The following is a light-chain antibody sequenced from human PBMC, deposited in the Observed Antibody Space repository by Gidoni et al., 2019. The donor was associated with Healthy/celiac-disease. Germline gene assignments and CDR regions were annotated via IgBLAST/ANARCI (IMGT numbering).Light chain of an antibody. J-gene: IGKJ1*01. V-gene: IGKV3-11*01. CDR2: DAS. CDR3: QQRSNWPPWT. CDR1: QSVSSD. Sequence: EIVLTPSPATLSLSPGERATLSCRPSQSVSSDLAWYQQKPGQAPRLLIYDASNRATGNPARFSGSGSGTDFTRTISSLEPEDCAVYYCQQRSNWPPWTFSQGTKVEIK.